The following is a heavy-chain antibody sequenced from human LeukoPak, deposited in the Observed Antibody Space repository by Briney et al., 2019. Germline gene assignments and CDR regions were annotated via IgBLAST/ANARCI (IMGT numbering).Heavy chain of an antibody. Sequence: PSETLSLTCTVSGYSISSGYYWGWIRQPPGKGLEWIGSTYHSGSTYYNPSLKSRVTISVDTSKNQFSLKLSSVTAADTAVYYCARAGSGYSNYVFFYWDQGTLVTVSS. CDR3: ARAGSGYSNYVFFY. D-gene: IGHD4-11*01. V-gene: IGHV4-38-2*02. J-gene: IGHJ4*02. CDR2: TYHSGST. CDR1: GYSISSGYY.